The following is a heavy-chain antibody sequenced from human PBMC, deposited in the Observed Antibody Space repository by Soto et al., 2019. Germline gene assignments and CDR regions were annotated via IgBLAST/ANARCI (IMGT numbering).Heavy chain of an antibody. Sequence: QVQLVESGGGVVQPGRSLRLSCVASGFTFSGYGMHWVRQAPGKGLEWVAIIRYDGSNIYYADSVRGRFAISRDNSKNTLFLQMDSLGAEDTAVYYCARDGVGATAFWGYLDYWGQGALLTVSS. CDR2: IRYDGSNI. CDR3: ARDGVGATAFWGYLDY. CDR1: GFTFSGYG. V-gene: IGHV3-33*01. J-gene: IGHJ4*02. D-gene: IGHD3-16*01.